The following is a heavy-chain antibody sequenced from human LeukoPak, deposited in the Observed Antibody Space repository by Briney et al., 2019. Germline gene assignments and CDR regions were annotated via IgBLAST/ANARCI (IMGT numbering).Heavy chain of an antibody. CDR3: ARRIQGMAPYYFDY. D-gene: IGHD5-24*01. CDR2: INSDGGST. Sequence: QPGGSLRLSCTASGFTFSSYWMHWVRQAPGKGLVWVSRINSDGGSTSYADSGKGRFTISRDNAKHTLYLQMNSLRAEDTAVYYCARRIQGMAPYYFDYWGQGTLVTVSS. V-gene: IGHV3-74*01. CDR1: GFTFSSYW. J-gene: IGHJ4*02.